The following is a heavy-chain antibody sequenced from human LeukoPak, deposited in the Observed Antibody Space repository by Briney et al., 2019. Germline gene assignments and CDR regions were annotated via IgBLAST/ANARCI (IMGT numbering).Heavy chain of an antibody. Sequence: ASVKVSCKASGYTFSGHYIHWVRQAPGQGLEWMGRINPNSGDRNYAQKFQGRVTMTGDAPISTAYMELNSLRSDDTAVYYCARDRAVTGGEELDYWGQGALVTVSS. CDR2: INPNSGDR. CDR1: GYTFSGHY. CDR3: ARDRAVTGGEELDY. D-gene: IGHD6-19*01. J-gene: IGHJ4*02. V-gene: IGHV1-2*06.